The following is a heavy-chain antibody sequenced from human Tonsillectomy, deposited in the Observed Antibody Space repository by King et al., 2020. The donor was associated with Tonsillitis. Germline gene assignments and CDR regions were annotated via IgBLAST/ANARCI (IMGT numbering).Heavy chain of an antibody. Sequence: VQLVESGGGLVQPGGSLRLSCAASGFTFSSYAMSWVRQAPGKGLEWVSAISGSGGSTYYADSVKGRFTISRDNPKNTLYLQMNSLRAEDTAVYYCAKAKGGYYYDSSGYSPFYYYGMDVWGQGTTVTVSS. D-gene: IGHD3-22*01. CDR2: ISGSGGST. CDR1: GFTFSSYA. J-gene: IGHJ6*02. CDR3: AKAKGGYYYDSSGYSPFYYYGMDV. V-gene: IGHV3-23*04.